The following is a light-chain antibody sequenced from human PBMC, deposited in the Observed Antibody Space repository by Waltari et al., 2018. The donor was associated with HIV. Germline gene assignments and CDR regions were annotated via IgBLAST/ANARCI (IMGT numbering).Light chain of an antibody. J-gene: IGKJ3*01. Sequence: DIQLTQSPSFLSASVGDRVTITCRASQGISSYLAWYQQKPAKAPKLLIYAASALQIGVPSRFSGSGSGTEFTLTISSLQPEDFATYYCQQLNSYPLFGPGTKVDIK. CDR1: QGISSY. V-gene: IGKV1-9*01. CDR3: QQLNSYPL. CDR2: AAS.